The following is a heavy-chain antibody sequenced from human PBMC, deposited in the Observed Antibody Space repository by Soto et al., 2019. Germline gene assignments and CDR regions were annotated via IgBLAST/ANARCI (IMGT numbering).Heavy chain of an antibody. D-gene: IGHD2-2*01. J-gene: IGHJ6*04. CDR1: GFTFNDYS. V-gene: IGHV3-21*01. CDR2: ISSSSTYI. CDR3: ARDRKVVPAAAPAYHYGMDV. Sequence: EVQLVESGGGLVKPGGSLRLSCAASGFTFNDYSMNWVRQAPGKGLEWVSSISSSSTYIYYADSVKGRFTISRDNAKNSLYLQMISLRAEDTAVYYCARDRKVVPAAAPAYHYGMDVWGKGTTVTVSS.